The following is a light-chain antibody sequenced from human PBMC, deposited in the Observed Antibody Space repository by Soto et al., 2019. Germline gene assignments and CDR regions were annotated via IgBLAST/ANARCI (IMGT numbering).Light chain of an antibody. Sequence: QSALTQPASVSGAPGQSITISCTGTSRDGGGYNSVSWYQQHPGKAPRLMIYEVSYRPSGVSGRFSAPQSGDTASLTISGLQAEDEADYYWSSSSSSTIGVFGTVTMVTV. CDR1: SRDGGGYNS. V-gene: IGLV2-14*01. CDR2: EVS. J-gene: IGLJ1*01. CDR3: SSSSSSTIGV.